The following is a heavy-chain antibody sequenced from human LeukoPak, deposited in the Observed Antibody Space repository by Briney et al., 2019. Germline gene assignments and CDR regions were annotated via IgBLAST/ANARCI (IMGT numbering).Heavy chain of an antibody. Sequence: SQTLSLTCTVSGGSISSGDYYWSWIRQPPGKGLEWIGYIYYSGSTYYNPSLKSRVTISVDTSKNQFSLKLSSVTAADTDVYYCARASTLYGDYPDYLGQGTLVTVSP. D-gene: IGHD4-17*01. J-gene: IGHJ4*02. V-gene: IGHV4-30-4*08. CDR3: ARASTLYGDYPDY. CDR1: GGSISSGDYY. CDR2: IYYSGST.